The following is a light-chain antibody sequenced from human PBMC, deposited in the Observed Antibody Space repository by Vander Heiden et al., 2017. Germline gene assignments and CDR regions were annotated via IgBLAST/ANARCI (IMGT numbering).Light chain of an antibody. CDR1: ALPKKY. CDR2: EDT. Sequence: SYALTQPPSVSVSPGQTARITCPGDALPKKYAYWYQQKSGQAPVLVIYEDTKRPSGIPERFSGASSGTVATLTIRGAQVEEEGDYYCYSTDSSGNHRGVFGGGTKLTVL. V-gene: IGLV3-10*01. CDR3: YSTDSSGNHRGV. J-gene: IGLJ3*02.